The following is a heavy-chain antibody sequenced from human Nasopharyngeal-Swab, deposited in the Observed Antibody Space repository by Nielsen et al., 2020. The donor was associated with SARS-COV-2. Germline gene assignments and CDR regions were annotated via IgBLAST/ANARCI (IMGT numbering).Heavy chain of an antibody. V-gene: IGHV3-23*01. CDR1: RFTFSSYA. D-gene: IGHD5-18*01. J-gene: IGHJ4*02. CDR2: ISGSGGST. Sequence: GESLKISCAASRFTFSSYAMSWVRQAPGKGLEWVSAISGSGGSTYYADSVKGRFTISRDNSKSTLYLQMNSLRAEDTAVYYCAKPETGIQLWSTEPLDYWGQGTLVTVSS. CDR3: AKPETGIQLWSTEPLDY.